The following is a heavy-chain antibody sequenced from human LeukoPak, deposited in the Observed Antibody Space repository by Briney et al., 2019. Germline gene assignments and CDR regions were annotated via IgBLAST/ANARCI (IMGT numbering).Heavy chain of an antibody. CDR2: IWYDGSNK. CDR1: GFTFSSYG. Sequence: GRSLRLSCVASGFTFSSYGVHWVRQAPGKGLEWVAVIWYDGSNKYYADSVKGRFTISRDNSKNTLYLQMNSLRAEDTAVYYCVRDIAAAGAYGMDVWGQGTTVTVSS. J-gene: IGHJ6*02. D-gene: IGHD6-13*01. V-gene: IGHV3-33*01. CDR3: VRDIAAAGAYGMDV.